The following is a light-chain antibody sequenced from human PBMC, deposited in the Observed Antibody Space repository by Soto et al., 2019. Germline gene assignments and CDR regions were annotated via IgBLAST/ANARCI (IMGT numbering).Light chain of an antibody. CDR1: ESISVW. Sequence: DIQMTQSPSTLSAYIVDRGTITXRASESISVWVAWYQQKPGKAPKLXXYAASTLQSGVPSRFSGSGSGTDFTLTISSLQPEDFATYYCQQLNSYPSITFGQGTRLEIK. CDR2: AAS. CDR3: QQLNSYPSIT. J-gene: IGKJ5*01. V-gene: IGKV1-5*01.